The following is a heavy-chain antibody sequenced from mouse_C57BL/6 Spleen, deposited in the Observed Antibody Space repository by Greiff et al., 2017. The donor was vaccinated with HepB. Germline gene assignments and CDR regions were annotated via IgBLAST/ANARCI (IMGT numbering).Heavy chain of an antibody. V-gene: IGHV1-69*01. CDR1: GYTFTSYW. J-gene: IGHJ2*01. D-gene: IGHD1-1*01. CDR3: ARGRGSSSFDY. Sequence: VQLQQSGAELVMPGASVKLSCKASGYTFTSYWMHWVKQRPGQGLEWIGEIDPSDSYTNYNQKSKGKSTLTVDKSSSTAYMQLSSLTSEDSAVYYCARGRGSSSFDYWGQGTTLTVSS. CDR2: IDPSDSYT.